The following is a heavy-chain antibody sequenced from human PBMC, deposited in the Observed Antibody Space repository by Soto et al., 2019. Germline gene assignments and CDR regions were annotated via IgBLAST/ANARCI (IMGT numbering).Heavy chain of an antibody. J-gene: IGHJ6*03. Sequence: GGSLRLSCAASGFTFSSHGMHWVRQAPGKGLEWVAFISYDGSNKDYGDSVKGRFAISRDNSKNTMYLQMNSLRAEDTAVYYCAKPVTTDGYYYYYLDVWGKGTTVTVSS. CDR1: GFTFSSHG. D-gene: IGHD4-4*01. CDR3: AKPVTTDGYYYYYLDV. CDR2: ISYDGSNK. V-gene: IGHV3-30*18.